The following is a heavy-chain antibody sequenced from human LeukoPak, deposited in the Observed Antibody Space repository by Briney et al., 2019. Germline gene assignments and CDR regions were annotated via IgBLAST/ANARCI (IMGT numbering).Heavy chain of an antibody. CDR2: IYWDDDK. J-gene: IGHJ5*02. CDR3: IHAYPRVSWFDP. V-gene: IGHV2-5*02. D-gene: IGHD2-2*02. Sequence: SGPTLVNPTQTLTLTCSFSGFSLPTSGVGVGWIRQPPGKALEWLGMIYWDDDKRYSPSLRSRLTFTKDTSAKQVVLTMTNMDPADTATYYCIHAYPRVSWFDPWGQGILVTVSS. CDR1: GFSLPTSGVG.